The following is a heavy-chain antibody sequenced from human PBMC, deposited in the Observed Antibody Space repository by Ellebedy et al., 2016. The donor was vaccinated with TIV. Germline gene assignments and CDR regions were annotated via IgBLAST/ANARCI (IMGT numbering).Heavy chain of an antibody. CDR2: IYYTGNT. D-gene: IGHD2-2*01. CDR3: ARGASTAHFDI. V-gene: IGHV4-38-2*02. J-gene: IGHJ4*02. Sequence: MPSETLSLTCTVSGYSISSGYHWGWIRQPPGKGLEWFGSIYYTGNTYYNPSLTLRVHISVDTSKNPFSLNLSGGLSSVTAADTAVYYCARGASTAHFDIWGQGILVTVSS. CDR1: GYSISSGYH.